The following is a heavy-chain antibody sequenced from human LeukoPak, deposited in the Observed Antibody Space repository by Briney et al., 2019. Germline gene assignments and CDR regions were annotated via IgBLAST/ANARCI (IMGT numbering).Heavy chain of an antibody. CDR1: GGSVSSSSYY. Sequence: PSETLSLTCTVSGGSVSSSSYYWGWIRQPPGKGLEWIGNICYTGSTYYNPSLKSRVTISVDTSKNQFSLKLSSVIAADTSVYYCARRRQGSGNSDYWGQGTLVTVSS. V-gene: IGHV4-39*01. CDR3: ARRRQGSGNSDY. CDR2: ICYTGST. J-gene: IGHJ4*02. D-gene: IGHD3-10*01.